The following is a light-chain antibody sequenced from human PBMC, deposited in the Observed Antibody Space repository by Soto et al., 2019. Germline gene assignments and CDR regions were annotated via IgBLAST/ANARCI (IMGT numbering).Light chain of an antibody. Sequence: QSVLTQPPSASGSPGQSDTISCTGTPSDVGGSNSVSWYQQHPGKAPNLMIYDVNKRPSGVPDRVSGSKSGNTASRTVSGLQAADGAYYSCSSSAPSDVVFGGGTKLTVL. CDR3: SSSAPSDVV. J-gene: IGLJ2*01. CDR1: PSDVGGSNS. CDR2: DVN. V-gene: IGLV2-8*01.